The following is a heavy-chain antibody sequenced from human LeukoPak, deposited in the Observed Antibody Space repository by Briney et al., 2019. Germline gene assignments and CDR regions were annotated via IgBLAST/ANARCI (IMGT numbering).Heavy chain of an antibody. CDR2: ISGSGGST. J-gene: IGHJ4*02. Sequence: GGSLRLSCAASGFTFSSYAMSWARQAPGKGLEWVSGISGSGGSTYYGDSVKGRFTISRDNSENTLYLQMNNLRAEDTAVYYCAKEELEMATITGSDNWGQGTLVTVSS. CDR3: AKEELEMATITGSDN. V-gene: IGHV3-23*01. D-gene: IGHD5-24*01. CDR1: GFTFSSYA.